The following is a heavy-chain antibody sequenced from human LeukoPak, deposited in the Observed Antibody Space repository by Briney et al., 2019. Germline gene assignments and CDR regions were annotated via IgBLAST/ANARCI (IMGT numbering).Heavy chain of an antibody. V-gene: IGHV1-46*01. CDR3: ATERSGGTWFDP. D-gene: IGHD2-15*01. CDR2: IDTSDGNT. Sequence: ASVKVSCKTSGYTFTSYYIHWVRQAPGQGLEWVGMIDTSDGNTNYAQKFLDRVTMTRDTSTSTVYMELSGLRSYNTAVYYCATERSGGTWFDPWGQGTLVTVSS. J-gene: IGHJ5*02. CDR1: GYTFTSYY.